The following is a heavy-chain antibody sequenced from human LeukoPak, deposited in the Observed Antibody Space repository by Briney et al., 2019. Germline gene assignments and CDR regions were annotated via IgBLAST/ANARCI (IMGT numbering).Heavy chain of an antibody. CDR2: INPNSGGT. V-gene: IGHV1-2*02. J-gene: IGHJ4*02. D-gene: IGHD3-9*01. Sequence: GASVKVSCKASGYTFTGYYMHWVRQAPGQGLEWMGWINPNSGGTNYAQKFQGGVTMTRDTSISTAYMELSRLRSDDTAVYYCARATYDILAGYYTEDIDYWGQGTLVTVSS. CDR1: GYTFTGYY. CDR3: ARATYDILAGYYTEDIDY.